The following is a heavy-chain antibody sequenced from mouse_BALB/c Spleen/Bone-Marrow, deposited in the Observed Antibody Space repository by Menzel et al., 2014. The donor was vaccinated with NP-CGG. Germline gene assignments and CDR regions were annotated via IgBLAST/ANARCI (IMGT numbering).Heavy chain of an antibody. D-gene: IGHD1-1*01. CDR2: IDPANGNT. J-gene: IGHJ1*01. V-gene: IGHV14-3*02. CDR1: GFNIKDTY. Sequence: VHVKQSGAELVKPGASVKLSCTASGFNIKDTYIHWVKQRPEQGLEWIGRIDPANGNTKYDPKFQGKATITADTYSNTAYLQLSSLTSEDTAVYYCARYDYGWYFYVWGAGTTVTVPS. CDR3: ARYDYGWYFYV.